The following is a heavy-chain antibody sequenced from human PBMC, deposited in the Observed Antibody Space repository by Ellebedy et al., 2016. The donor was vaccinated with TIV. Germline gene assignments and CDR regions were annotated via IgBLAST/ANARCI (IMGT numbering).Heavy chain of an antibody. J-gene: IGHJ4*02. CDR3: VRTSIVVEPAANRGFEF. CDR1: GYSFTSYW. Sequence: PGGSLRLSCKASGYSFTSYWIGWVRQTPGKGLEWMALIYPLDSNVRYSPSFQGQVTISADKSITTAYLQWSSLKASDTATYFCVRTSIVVEPAANRGFEFWGQGTLVTVSS. CDR2: IYPLDSNV. V-gene: IGHV5-51*01. D-gene: IGHD2-2*01.